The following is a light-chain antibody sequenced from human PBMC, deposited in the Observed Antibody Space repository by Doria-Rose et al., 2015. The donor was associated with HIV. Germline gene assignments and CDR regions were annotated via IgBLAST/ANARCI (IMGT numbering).Light chain of an antibody. Sequence: TASPVTLSLSPGERATLSCRASQSFSSTYLAWYQQKPGQAPSLLIYDGSTRATGIPARFSASGSGTDFTLTINRLEPEDFALYYCHQYGTSWAFGQGTKVEI. J-gene: IGKJ1*01. CDR1: QSFSSTY. CDR2: DGS. CDR3: HQYGTSWA. V-gene: IGKV3-20*01.